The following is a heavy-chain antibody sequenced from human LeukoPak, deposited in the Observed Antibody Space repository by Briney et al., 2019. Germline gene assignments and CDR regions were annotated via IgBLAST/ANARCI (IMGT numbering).Heavy chain of an antibody. Sequence: PSVKVLCKSSGYTFTVYYMHWAPHAPGQGLEGMGWINPNSGGTNYAQDFQGRVTITRDTSISTAHMELSTLTSDDTAVYYCARAGNIAAAGTDYNWFDPWGQGTLVTVSS. CDR1: GYTFTVYY. CDR3: ARAGNIAAAGTDYNWFDP. CDR2: INPNSGGT. V-gene: IGHV1-2*02. D-gene: IGHD6-13*01. J-gene: IGHJ5*02.